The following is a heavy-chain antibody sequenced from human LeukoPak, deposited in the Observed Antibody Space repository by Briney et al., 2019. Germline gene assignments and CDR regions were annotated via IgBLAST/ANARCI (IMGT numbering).Heavy chain of an antibody. D-gene: IGHD3-22*01. CDR3: ARYYYDSSGYYKGGDY. CDR2: INPNSGGT. V-gene: IGHV1-2*02. Sequence: ASVKVSCKASGYTFTGYYMHWVRQAPGQGLEWMGWINPNSGGTNYAQKFQGRVTMTRDTSISTAYMELSRLRSDDTAVYYCARYYYDSSGYYKGGDYWGQGTLVTVSS. J-gene: IGHJ4*02. CDR1: GYTFTGYY.